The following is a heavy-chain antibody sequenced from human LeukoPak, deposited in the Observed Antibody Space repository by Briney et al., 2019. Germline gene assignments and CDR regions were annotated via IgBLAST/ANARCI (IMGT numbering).Heavy chain of an antibody. CDR2: ISGSGGST. D-gene: IGHD6-13*01. Sequence: GGSLRLSCAASGFTFSSYAMSWVRQAPGKGLEWVSAISGSGGSTYYADSVRGRFTISRDNSKNTLYLQMNSLRADDTALYYCAKDGAGGPYSSSWFDYWGQGTLVTVSS. CDR3: AKDGAGGPYSSSWFDY. CDR1: GFTFSSYA. V-gene: IGHV3-23*01. J-gene: IGHJ4*02.